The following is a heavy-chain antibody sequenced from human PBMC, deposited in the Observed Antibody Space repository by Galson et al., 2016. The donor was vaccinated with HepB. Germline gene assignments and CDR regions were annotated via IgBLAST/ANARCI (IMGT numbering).Heavy chain of an antibody. CDR1: GGSVSSAPYY. D-gene: IGHD4-17*01. V-gene: IGHV4-61*01. CDR3: AKAYGVDSYHFND. CDR2: IYNSGHT. J-gene: IGHJ4*02. Sequence: ETLSLTCTVSGGSVSSAPYYWTWIRQPPGKGLEWLGYIYNSGHTNYNPSLNSRVTISIDTSKNQFPLKLTSVTAADTAVYYCAKAYGVDSYHFNDWGQGTLVIVSS.